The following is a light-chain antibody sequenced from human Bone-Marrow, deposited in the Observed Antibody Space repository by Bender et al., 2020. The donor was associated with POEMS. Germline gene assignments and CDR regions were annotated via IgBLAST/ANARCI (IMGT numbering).Light chain of an antibody. V-gene: IGLV1-44*01. CDR3: QSYDNSLSVYV. Sequence: QSVLTQPPSASGTPGQRVTISCSGGSIGRNPINWYQQLPGTAPRLVIYADDRRPSGVPNRFSASKSGSSASLAISGLQSEDAADYYCQSYDNSLSVYVFGTGTKVTVL. CDR2: ADD. CDR1: SIGRNP. J-gene: IGLJ1*01.